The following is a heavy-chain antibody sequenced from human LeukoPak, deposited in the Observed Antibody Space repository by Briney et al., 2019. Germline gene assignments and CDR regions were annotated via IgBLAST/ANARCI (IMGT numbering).Heavy chain of an antibody. J-gene: IGHJ5*02. CDR3: ASTAVASNWFDP. CDR2: ISSSSSYI. Sequence: PGGSLRLSCAASGFTFSSYSMNWVRQAPGKGLEWVSSISSSSSYIYYADSVKGRFTISRDNAKNSLYLQMNSLRAEDTAVYYCASTAVASNWFDPWGQGTPVTVSS. D-gene: IGHD6-19*01. CDR1: GFTFSSYS. V-gene: IGHV3-21*01.